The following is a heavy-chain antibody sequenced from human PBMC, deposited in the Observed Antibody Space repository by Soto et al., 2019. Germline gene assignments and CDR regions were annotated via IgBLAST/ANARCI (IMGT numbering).Heavy chain of an antibody. CDR3: AKSEYSGYDLSYFDY. J-gene: IGHJ4*02. V-gene: IGHV3-9*01. Sequence: GGSLRLSCAASGFTFDDYAMHWVRQAPGKGLEWVSGISWNSGSIGYADSVKGRFTISRDNAKNSLYLQMNSLRAEDTALYYCAKSEYSGYDLSYFDYWGQGTLVTVSS. CDR2: ISWNSGSI. D-gene: IGHD5-12*01. CDR1: GFTFDDYA.